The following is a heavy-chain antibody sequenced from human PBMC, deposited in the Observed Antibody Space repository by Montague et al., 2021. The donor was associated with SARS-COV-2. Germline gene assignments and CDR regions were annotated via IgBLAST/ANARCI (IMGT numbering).Heavy chain of an antibody. CDR1: GGSISSGNW. D-gene: IGHD6-13*01. CDR2: INHSGST. V-gene: IGHV4-4*02. Sequence: SETLSLTCAVSGGSISSGNWWSWVRQPPGKGLEWIGEINHSGSTNYNPSLKSRVTISLDKSKNQFSLNLSSATAADTAVYYCARFFSSWNDWGQGTLVTVSS. J-gene: IGHJ4*02. CDR3: ARFFSSWND.